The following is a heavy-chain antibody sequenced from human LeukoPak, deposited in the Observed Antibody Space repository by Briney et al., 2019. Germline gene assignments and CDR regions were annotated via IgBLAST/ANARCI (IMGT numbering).Heavy chain of an antibody. CDR2: FDLEDGET. D-gene: IGHD5-12*01. Sequence: ASVKVSCKVSGYTLTELSMHWVRQAPGKGLEWMGGFDLEDGETIYAQKFQGRVTMTEDTSTDTAYMELSSLRSEDTAVYYCATLFSSGAYDYYLSPRNPQMQYYYYYMDVWGKGTTVTVSS. CDR1: GYTLTELS. J-gene: IGHJ6*03. CDR3: ATLFSSGAYDYYLSPRNPQMQYYYYYMDV. V-gene: IGHV1-24*01.